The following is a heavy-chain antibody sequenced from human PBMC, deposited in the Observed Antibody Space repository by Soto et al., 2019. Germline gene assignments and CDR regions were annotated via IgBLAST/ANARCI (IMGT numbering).Heavy chain of an antibody. J-gene: IGHJ6*02. CDR3: AKAGFEGGRGRVFHGMDV. D-gene: IGHD2-15*01. V-gene: IGHV3-30*18. CDR1: GFTFSTYG. CDR2: ISYDGSNK. Sequence: GGSLRLSCAASGFTFSTYGMHWVRQAPGKGLEWVAVISYDGSNKYYADSVKGRFTISRDNSKNTLYLQMNSLRAEDTAVYYCAKAGFEGGRGRVFHGMDVWGQGTTVTVSS.